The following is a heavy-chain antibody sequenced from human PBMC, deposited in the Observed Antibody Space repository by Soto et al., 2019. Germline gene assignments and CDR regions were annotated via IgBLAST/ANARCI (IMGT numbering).Heavy chain of an antibody. J-gene: IGHJ5*02. Sequence: SETLSLTCTVSGGSISSYYWSWIRQPPGKGLEWIGYIYYSGSTNYNPSLKSRVTISVDTSKNQFSLKLSSVTAADTAVYYCARESQLLSYPKGFDPWVQGPLVTVSS. V-gene: IGHV4-59*01. CDR1: GGSISSYY. CDR2: IYYSGST. D-gene: IGHD2-2*01. CDR3: ARESQLLSYPKGFDP.